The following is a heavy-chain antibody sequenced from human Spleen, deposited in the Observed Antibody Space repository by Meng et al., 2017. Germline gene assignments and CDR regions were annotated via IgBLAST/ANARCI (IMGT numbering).Heavy chain of an antibody. CDR2: IYSGGTT. V-gene: IGHV3-53*01. CDR3: ARGYHYDDSSPFDY. CDR1: GFTVSDNY. Sequence: GESLKISCAASGFTVSDNYVSWVRQAPGKGLEWVSLIYSGGTTYYADSVKGRFTISRDNSKNTVYLQMNSLRAGDTAVYYCARGYHYDDSSPFDYWGQGTLVTVSS. J-gene: IGHJ4*02. D-gene: IGHD3-22*01.